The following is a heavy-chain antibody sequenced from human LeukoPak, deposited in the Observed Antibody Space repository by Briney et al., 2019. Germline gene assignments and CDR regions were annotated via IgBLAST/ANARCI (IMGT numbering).Heavy chain of an antibody. V-gene: IGHV1-2*02. Sequence: SVKVSCKASGYTFTDYYMHWVRQAPGQGLDWVGWINPTSGATNYAQKFQGRVTMTRDTSNNTSYMELSSLRSDDTAVYYCAREFRTSTWSFDAFDLWGQGTMVTVSA. J-gene: IGHJ3*01. D-gene: IGHD1/OR15-1a*01. CDR3: AREFRTSTWSFDAFDL. CDR1: GYTFTDYY. CDR2: INPTSGAT.